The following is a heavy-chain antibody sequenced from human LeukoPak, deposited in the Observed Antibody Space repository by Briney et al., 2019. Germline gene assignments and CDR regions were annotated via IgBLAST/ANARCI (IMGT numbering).Heavy chain of an antibody. CDR2: IYYSGST. Sequence: PSETLSLTCTVSGGSISSYYWSWIRQPPGKGLEWIGYIYYSGSTNYNPSLKSRVTISVDTSKNQFSLKLSSVTAADTAVYYCASSTTDYYGSGSPSTRFDYWGQGTLVTVSS. CDR1: GGSISSYY. D-gene: IGHD3-10*01. J-gene: IGHJ4*02. V-gene: IGHV4-59*01. CDR3: ASSTTDYYGSGSPSTRFDY.